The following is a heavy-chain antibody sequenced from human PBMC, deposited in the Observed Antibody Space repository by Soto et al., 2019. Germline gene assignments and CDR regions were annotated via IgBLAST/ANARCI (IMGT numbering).Heavy chain of an antibody. CDR2: IYHSGST. D-gene: IGHD6-13*01. Sequence: SETPSLSCAVSGGSVCSSNWWSWVRQPPGKGLEWIGEIYHSGSTNYNPSLKSRVTISVDKSKNQFSLKLSSVTAADTAVYYCARAAGTLNWFDPWGQGTLVTVSS. V-gene: IGHV4-4*02. CDR1: GGSVCSSNW. J-gene: IGHJ5*02. CDR3: ARAAGTLNWFDP.